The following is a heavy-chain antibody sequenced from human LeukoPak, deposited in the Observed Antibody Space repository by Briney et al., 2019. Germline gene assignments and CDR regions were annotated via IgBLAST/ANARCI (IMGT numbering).Heavy chain of an antibody. D-gene: IGHD3-10*01. CDR3: ARVAAMVRGLFDY. CDR1: GGTFSSYA. Sequence: GASVKVSCKASGGTFSSYAISWVRQAPGQGLEWMGRIIPILGIANYAQKFQGRVTITADKSMSTAYMELSSLRSEDTAVYYCARVAAMVRGLFDYWGQGTLVTVSS. J-gene: IGHJ4*02. V-gene: IGHV1-69*04. CDR2: IIPILGIA.